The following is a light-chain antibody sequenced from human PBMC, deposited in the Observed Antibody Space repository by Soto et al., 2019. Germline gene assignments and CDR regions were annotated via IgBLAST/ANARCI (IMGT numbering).Light chain of an antibody. J-gene: IGKJ1*01. CDR3: QQSYSTTWT. Sequence: DIEMTTSPSSLSASVGARVPIPCRASQGISTYLNWYQQKPGKAPKLLIYAASSLQSGVPSRFSGSGSETDFTLTISSLQPEDFATYSCQQSYSTTWTFGQGTKVDIK. CDR2: AAS. CDR1: QGISTY. V-gene: IGKV1-39*01.